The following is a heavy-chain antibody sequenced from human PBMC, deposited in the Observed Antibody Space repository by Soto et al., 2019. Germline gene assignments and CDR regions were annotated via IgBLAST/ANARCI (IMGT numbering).Heavy chain of an antibody. D-gene: IGHD3-10*01. V-gene: IGHV3-30*03. J-gene: IGHJ4*02. CDR1: GFPFTTYG. Sequence: QVQLVESGGGVVQPGRSLRLSCAASGFPFTTYGMPWVREAPGKGLEWVAVILYDGSNKYYADSVKGRFTISRDKSNNTLYLQRNSLRPEDTALYYCVGGQYYFDYRGQGTLVIVSS. CDR2: ILYDGSNK. CDR3: VGGQYYFDY.